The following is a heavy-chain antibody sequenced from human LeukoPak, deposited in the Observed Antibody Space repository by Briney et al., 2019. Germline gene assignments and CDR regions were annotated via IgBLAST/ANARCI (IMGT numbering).Heavy chain of an antibody. CDR1: GFTFSSYA. D-gene: IGHD5-12*01. V-gene: IGHV3-30*04. CDR3: TRDWRNLGYDY. CDR2: ISYDGSNK. J-gene: IGHJ4*02. Sequence: GGSLRLSCAASGFTFSSYAMHWVRQAPGKGLGWVAVISYDGSNKYYADSVKGRFTISRDNAKNTLYLQMNSLRAEDTAVYYCTRDWRNLGYDYWGQGTLVTVSS.